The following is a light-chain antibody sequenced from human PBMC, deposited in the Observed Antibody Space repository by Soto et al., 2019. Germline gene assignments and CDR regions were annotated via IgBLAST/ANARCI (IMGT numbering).Light chain of an antibody. J-gene: IGKJ4*01. Sequence: EIILTQSPATLYVSPGERATLSCRASQSLTSNLAWYQQRPGQAPRLLIYDTSTRATDIPARFSGSGSGTEFTLTIASLQSEDFATYFCKQADSFPLTFGGGTKVEIK. CDR3: KQADSFPLT. CDR2: DTS. V-gene: IGKV3-15*01. CDR1: QSLTSN.